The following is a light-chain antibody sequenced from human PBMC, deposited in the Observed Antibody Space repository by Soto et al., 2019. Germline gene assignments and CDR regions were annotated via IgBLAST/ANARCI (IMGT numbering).Light chain of an antibody. CDR2: AAS. V-gene: IGKV1-39*01. CDR3: LQDYNYPRT. Sequence: DIQMTQSPSSLSASVGDIVTITCRASQSISSYLNWYQQKPGKAPKLLIYAASSLQSGVPSRFSGSGSGTDFTLTISSLQPEDFATYYCLQDYNYPRTFGQGTKVDIK. J-gene: IGKJ1*01. CDR1: QSISSY.